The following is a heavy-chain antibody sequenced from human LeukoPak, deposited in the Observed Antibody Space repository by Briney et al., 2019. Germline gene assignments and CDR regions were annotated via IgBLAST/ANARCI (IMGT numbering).Heavy chain of an antibody. Sequence: GGSLRLSCAASGFTFSDYYMSWVRQAPGKGVEWVSYISSSGSTIYYADSVEGRFTISRDNAKNSLYLQINSLRAEDTAGYYCSRVYGSYVFVYYYYYMDVWGKGTTVTVSS. J-gene: IGHJ6*03. V-gene: IGHV3-11*04. CDR3: SRVYGSYVFVYYYYYMDV. CDR2: ISSSGSTI. D-gene: IGHD1-26*01. CDR1: GFTFSDYY.